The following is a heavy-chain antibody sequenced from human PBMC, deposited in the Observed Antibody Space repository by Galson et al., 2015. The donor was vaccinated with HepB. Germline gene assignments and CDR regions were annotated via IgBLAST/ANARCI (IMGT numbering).Heavy chain of an antibody. Sequence: SVKVSCKASGYTFTSYYMHWVRQAPGQGLEWMGIINPSGGSTTYAQKFQGRVTMTRDTSTSTVYMDLNSLRSDDTAVDYCARWPGTDLGPLYCRSASCNEGGMDVWGQGTTVTVSS. CDR2: INPSGGST. V-gene: IGHV1-46*01. D-gene: IGHD2-2*01. J-gene: IGHJ6*02. CDR3: ARWPGTDLGPLYCRSASCNEGGMDV. CDR1: GYTFTSYY.